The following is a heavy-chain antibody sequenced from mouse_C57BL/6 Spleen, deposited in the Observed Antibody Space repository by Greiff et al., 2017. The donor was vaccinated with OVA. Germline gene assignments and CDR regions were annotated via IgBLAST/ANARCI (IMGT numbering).Heavy chain of an antibody. V-gene: IGHV1-55*01. Sequence: QVQLQQPGAELVKPGASVKMSCKASGYTFTSYWITWVKQRPGQGLEWIGDIYPGSGSTNYNEKFKSKATLTADTSSSTAYMQLSSLTSEDSAVYCGARRGGSGRHCDYWGQGTTLTVSS. CDR2: IYPGSGST. CDR3: ARRGGSGRHCDY. J-gene: IGHJ2*01. CDR1: GYTFTSYW. D-gene: IGHD3-2*02.